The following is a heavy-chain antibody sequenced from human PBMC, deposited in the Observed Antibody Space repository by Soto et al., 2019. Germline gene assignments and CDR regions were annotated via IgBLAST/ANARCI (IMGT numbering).Heavy chain of an antibody. V-gene: IGHV4-59*01. D-gene: IGHD2-15*01. CDR3: VRDGYCSGGSCPKYFQH. CDR2: IYYSGST. CDR1: GGSISSYY. Sequence: SETLSLTCTVSGGSISSYYWSWIRQPPGKGLEWIGYIYYSGSTNYNPSLKSRVTISVDTSKNQFSLKLSSVTAADTAVYYCVRDGYCSGGSCPKYFQHWGQGTLVTVSS. J-gene: IGHJ1*01.